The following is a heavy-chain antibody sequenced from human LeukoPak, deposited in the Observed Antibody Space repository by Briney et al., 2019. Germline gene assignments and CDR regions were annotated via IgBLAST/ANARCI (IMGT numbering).Heavy chain of an antibody. Sequence: PGGSLRLSCAASGFTFSSYAMSWVRQAPGKGLEWVSAISGSGGSTYYADSVKGRFTISRDNSKNTLYLQMNSLRAEDTALYYCAKDYGSGSYYRYWGQGTLVTVSS. D-gene: IGHD3-10*01. CDR2: ISGSGGST. CDR3: AKDYGSGSYYRY. J-gene: IGHJ4*02. CDR1: GFTFSSYA. V-gene: IGHV3-23*01.